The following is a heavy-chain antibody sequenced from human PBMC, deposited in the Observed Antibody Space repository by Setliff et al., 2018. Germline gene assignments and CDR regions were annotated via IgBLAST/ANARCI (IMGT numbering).Heavy chain of an antibody. Sequence: GASEKVSCKASGDPFNAYGVSWVRQAPGQGLEWMGAIIPVLGMTDYAQKFQGRLTITADQSTTTVYMELSSLRFEGTALYYCARGPSPTVTPSRLIYFYHMDVLGTGTTVTVSS. CDR2: IIPVLGMT. D-gene: IGHD4-17*01. J-gene: IGHJ6*03. CDR1: GDPFNAYG. CDR3: ARGPSPTVTPSRLIYFYHMDV. V-gene: IGHV1-69*10.